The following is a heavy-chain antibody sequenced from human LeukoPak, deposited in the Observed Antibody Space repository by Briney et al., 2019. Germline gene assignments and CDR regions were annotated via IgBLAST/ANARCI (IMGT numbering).Heavy chain of an antibody. V-gene: IGHV3-30*18. CDR2: ISYDGSNK. D-gene: IGHD2-15*01. CDR3: AKDPVGGCSSGSCLNNWFDP. J-gene: IGHJ5*02. Sequence: GGSLRLSCAASGFTFSSYAMSWVRQAPGKGLEWVAVISYDGSNKYYADSVKGRFTISRDNSKNTLYLQMNSLRAEDTAVYYCAKDPVGGCSSGSCLNNWFDPWGQGTLVTVSS. CDR1: GFTFSSYA.